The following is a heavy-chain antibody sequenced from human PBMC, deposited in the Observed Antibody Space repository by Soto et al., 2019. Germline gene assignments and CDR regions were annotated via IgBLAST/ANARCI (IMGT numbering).Heavy chain of an antibody. CDR3: AKDLPYSYESIDYYPAL. CDR2: IGIIGGST. Sequence: EVQLLESGGGLVQPGGSLRLSCAASGFTFSSYAMSWVRQAPGKGLEWVSTIGIIGGSTYYADSVKGRFTISRDNSKNRLYLQMSGLRAEDTAIYCCAKDLPYSYESIDYYPALWGQGTLVTVSS. D-gene: IGHD3-22*01. V-gene: IGHV3-23*01. J-gene: IGHJ4*02. CDR1: GFTFSSYA.